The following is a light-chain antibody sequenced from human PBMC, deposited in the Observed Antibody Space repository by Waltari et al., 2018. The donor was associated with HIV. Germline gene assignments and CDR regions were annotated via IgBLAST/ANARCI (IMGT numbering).Light chain of an antibody. CDR2: DVF. Sequence: QSALTQPASVSGSPGQSITVSCTGPSSDVGGYNFFSWYQQHPGKAPKLIIFDVFKRPAGVSERFSGSRSGNTASLTVSGLQAEDEADYYCCSYAGSRTWVFGGGTALTVL. J-gene: IGLJ3*02. V-gene: IGLV2-23*02. CDR1: SSDVGGYNF. CDR3: CSYAGSRTWV.